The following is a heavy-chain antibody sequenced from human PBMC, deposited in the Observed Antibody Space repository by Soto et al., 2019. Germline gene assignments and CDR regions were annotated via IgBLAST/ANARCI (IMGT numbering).Heavy chain of an antibody. CDR1: GYTFTSYG. J-gene: IGHJ3*02. CDR2: ISAYNGNT. V-gene: IGHV1-18*01. CDR3: ERGGPMVRGVIAAFDI. Sequence: GASVKVSCKASGYTFTSYGISWVRQAPGQGLEWMGWISAYNGNTNYAQKIQGRVTMTTDTSTSTAYMELSSLRSEDTAVYYYERGGPMVRGVIAAFDIWGQGTMVTVSS. D-gene: IGHD3-10*01.